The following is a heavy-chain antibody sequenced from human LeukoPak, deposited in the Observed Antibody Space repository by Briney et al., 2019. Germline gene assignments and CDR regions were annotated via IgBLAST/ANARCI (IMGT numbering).Heavy chain of an antibody. CDR2: IIPIFGTA. CDR3: ARDLGNYYFYYMDV. J-gene: IGHJ6*03. V-gene: IGHV1-69*05. CDR1: GGTFSSYA. Sequence: SVKVSCKASGGTFSSYAISWVRQAPGQGLEWMGGIIPIFGTANYAQKFQGRVTITTDESTSTAYMELSSLRSEDTAVYYCARDLGNYYFYYMDVRGKGATVTVSS.